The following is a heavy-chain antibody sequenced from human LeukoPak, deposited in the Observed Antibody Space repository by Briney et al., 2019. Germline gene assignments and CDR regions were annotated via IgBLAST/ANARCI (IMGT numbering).Heavy chain of an antibody. J-gene: IGHJ6*02. D-gene: IGHD5-18*01. V-gene: IGHV3-21*01. CDR1: GFTFSTYT. Sequence: GGSLRLSCAASGFTFSTYTMNWVRQAPGKGLEWVSSISGSSSYIYYADSVKGRFTISRDNAKNSVYLQMNSLRDEDTAVYYCARELRGYSDQYYYYYGLDVWGQGITVTVSS. CDR2: ISGSSSYI. CDR3: ARELRGYSDQYYYYYGLDV.